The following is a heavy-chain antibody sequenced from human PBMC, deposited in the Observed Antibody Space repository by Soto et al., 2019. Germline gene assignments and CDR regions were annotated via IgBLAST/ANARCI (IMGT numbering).Heavy chain of an antibody. V-gene: IGHV4-34*01. D-gene: IGHD6-13*01. CDR1: GGSFSGYY. J-gene: IGHJ5*02. CDR3: ARGRRSSWTRLDP. CDR2: INHSGST. Sequence: SETLSLTCAVYGGSFSGYYWSWIRQPPGKGLEWIGEINHSGSTNYNPSLKSRVTISVDTSKNQFSLKLSSVTAADTAVYYCARGRRSSWTRLDPWGQGTRVTVSS.